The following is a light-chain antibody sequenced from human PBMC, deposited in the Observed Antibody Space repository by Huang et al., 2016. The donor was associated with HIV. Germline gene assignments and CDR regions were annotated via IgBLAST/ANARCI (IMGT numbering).Light chain of an antibody. CDR3: QQDNKWPRT. CDR1: QTVSDN. Sequence: EIVMTQTPVTLSVSPGERSTLSCRASQTVSDNLAWYQQKSGQPPRVLIFGAFTRAPGVPARFSGSGSGTEFTLTISNLQAEDFAVYYCQQDNKWPRTFGQGTKVEI. J-gene: IGKJ1*01. CDR2: GAF. V-gene: IGKV3-15*01.